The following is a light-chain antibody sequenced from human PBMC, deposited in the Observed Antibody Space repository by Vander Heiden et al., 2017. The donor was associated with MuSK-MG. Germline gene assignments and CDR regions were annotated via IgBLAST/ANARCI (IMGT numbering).Light chain of an antibody. CDR1: QSVGFY. V-gene: IGKV3-11*01. Sequence: EVVLTQSPATLSLSPGDRATLSCRASQSVGFYLAWYQQKPGQAPRLLIFDTSSRATGIPARFSGSGSGTDFTLTISSLEPEDFAVYYCQQRDSWPLTFGGGTKVEIK. CDR2: DTS. CDR3: QQRDSWPLT. J-gene: IGKJ4*01.